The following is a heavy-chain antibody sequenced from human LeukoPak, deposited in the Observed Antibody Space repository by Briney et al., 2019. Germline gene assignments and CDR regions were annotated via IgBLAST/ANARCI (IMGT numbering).Heavy chain of an antibody. CDR2: ISSSSSYI. V-gene: IGHV3-21*04. J-gene: IGHJ4*02. CDR3: AKAGHQTGYYFDY. Sequence: GRSLRLSCAASGFTFSSYSMNWVRQAPGKGLEWVSSISSSSSYIYYADSVKGRFTISRDNSKNSLYLQMNSLRTEDTALYYCAKAGHQTGYYFDYWGQGTLVTVSS. CDR1: GFTFSSYS. D-gene: IGHD1-14*01.